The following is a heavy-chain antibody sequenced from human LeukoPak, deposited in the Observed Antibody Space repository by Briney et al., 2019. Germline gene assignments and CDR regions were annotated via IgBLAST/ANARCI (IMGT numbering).Heavy chain of an antibody. Sequence: RASVKVSCKASGYTFTSYDINWVRQATGQGLEWMGWMNPNSGNTGYAQKFQGRATMTRNTSISTAYMELSSLRSEDTAVYYCARVDIVVAYYGMDVWGQGTTVTVSS. J-gene: IGHJ6*02. D-gene: IGHD2-2*03. V-gene: IGHV1-8*01. CDR2: MNPNSGNT. CDR1: GYTFTSYD. CDR3: ARVDIVVAYYGMDV.